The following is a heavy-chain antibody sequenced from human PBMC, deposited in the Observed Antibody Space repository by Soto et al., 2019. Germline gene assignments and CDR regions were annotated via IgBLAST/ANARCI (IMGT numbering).Heavy chain of an antibody. Sequence: GGSLRLSCAASGFTVSSNYMSWVRQAPGKGLEWVSVIYSGGSTYYADSVKGRFTISRDNSKNTLYLQMNSLRAEDTAVYYCASGILTGYYTRRGYMDVWGKGTTVTVSS. CDR1: GFTVSSNY. CDR3: ASGILTGYYTRRGYMDV. CDR2: IYSGGST. D-gene: IGHD3-9*01. J-gene: IGHJ6*03. V-gene: IGHV3-66*01.